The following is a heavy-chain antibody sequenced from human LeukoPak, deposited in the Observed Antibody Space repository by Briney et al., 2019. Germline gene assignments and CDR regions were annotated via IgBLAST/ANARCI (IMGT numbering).Heavy chain of an antibody. CDR2: FDPEDGET. CDR3: ATTRTEGYYFDY. J-gene: IGHJ4*02. V-gene: IGHV1-24*01. CDR1: GYTLTELS. Sequence: GASVKVSCKVSGYTLTELSMHWVRQAPGKGLEWMGGFDPEDGETIYAQKFQGRVTMTEDTSTDTAYMELSSLRFEDTAVYYCATTRTEGYYFDYWGQGTLVTVSS.